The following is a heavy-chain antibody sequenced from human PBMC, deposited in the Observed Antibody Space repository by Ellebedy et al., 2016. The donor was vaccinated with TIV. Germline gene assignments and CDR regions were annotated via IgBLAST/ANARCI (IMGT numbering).Heavy chain of an antibody. Sequence: GGSLRLXCAASGFTVSSHYLNWVRQAPGKGLEWVSYISSSSSTIYYADSVKGRFTISRDNAKNSLYLQMNSLRDEDTAVYYCARLGGSGSVDYYYYGMDVWGQGTTVTVSS. CDR1: GFTVSSHY. J-gene: IGHJ6*02. CDR3: ARLGGSGSVDYYYYGMDV. CDR2: ISSSSSTI. D-gene: IGHD3-10*01. V-gene: IGHV3-48*02.